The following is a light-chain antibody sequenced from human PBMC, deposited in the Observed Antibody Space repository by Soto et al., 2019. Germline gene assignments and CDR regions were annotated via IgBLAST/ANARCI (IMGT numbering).Light chain of an antibody. J-gene: IGLJ3*02. CDR1: SGSVSTTNY. CDR3: LLFMSSGVSV. Sequence: QTVVTQEPSLSVSPGGTATLTCGLSSGSVSTTNYPSWYQQTPGQAPRTLIYNTYSRSSGVPDRFSGSILGNKAALTISGAQADDESDYYCLLFMSSGVSVFGGGTKVTVL. CDR2: NTY. V-gene: IGLV8-61*01.